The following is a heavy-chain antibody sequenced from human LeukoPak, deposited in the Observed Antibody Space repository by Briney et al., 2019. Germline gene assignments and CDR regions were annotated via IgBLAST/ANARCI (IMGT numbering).Heavy chain of an antibody. V-gene: IGHV3-11*05. CDR2: ISSSSSYT. Sequence: PGGSLRLSCAASGFTFSDYYMSWIRQAPWKGLEWVSYISSSSSYTNYADSVKGRFTISRDNAKNSLYLQMNSLRAEDTAVYYCARVLRVAAAGLHYFDYWGQGTLVTVSS. J-gene: IGHJ4*02. D-gene: IGHD6-13*01. CDR1: GFTFSDYY. CDR3: ARVLRVAAAGLHYFDY.